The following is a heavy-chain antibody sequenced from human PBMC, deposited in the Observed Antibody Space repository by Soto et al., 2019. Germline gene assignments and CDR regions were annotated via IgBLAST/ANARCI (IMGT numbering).Heavy chain of an antibody. CDR2: MNPNSGNT. Sequence: ASVKVSCKASGYTFTSYTMYWVRQAPGQGLEWMGWMNPNSGNTGYAQKFQGRVTMTRNTSISTAYMELSSLRSEDTAVYYCARERTYFGDYWGQGTLVTVSS. J-gene: IGHJ4*02. CDR1: GYTFTSYT. CDR3: ARERTYFGDY. D-gene: IGHD3-9*01. V-gene: IGHV1-8*02.